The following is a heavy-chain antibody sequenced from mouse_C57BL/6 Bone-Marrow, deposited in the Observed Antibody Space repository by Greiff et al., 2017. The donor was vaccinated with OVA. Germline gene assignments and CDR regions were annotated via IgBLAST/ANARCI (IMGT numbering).Heavy chain of an antibody. CDR3: ARYRAGYYGSNWYFDV. D-gene: IGHD1-1*01. CDR2: IRNKANGYTT. Sequence: EVKLVESGGGLVQPGGSLSLSCAASGFTFTDYYMSWVRQPPGKALEWLGFIRNKANGYTTEYSASVKGRFTISRDNSQSILYLQMNALRAEDSATYYCARYRAGYYGSNWYFDVWGTGTTVTVSS. V-gene: IGHV7-3*01. CDR1: GFTFTDYY. J-gene: IGHJ1*03.